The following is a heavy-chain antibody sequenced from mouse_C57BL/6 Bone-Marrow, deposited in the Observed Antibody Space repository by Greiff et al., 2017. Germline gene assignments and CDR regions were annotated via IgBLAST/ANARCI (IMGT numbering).Heavy chain of an antibody. V-gene: IGHV1-50*01. D-gene: IGHD3-2*02. CDR2: IDPSDSYT. CDR3: ARASSGYVAY. Sequence: QVQLKESGAELVKPGASVKLSCKASGYTFTSYWMQWVKQRPGQGLEWIGEIDPSDSYTNYNQKFKGKATLTVDTSSSTAYMQLSSLTSEDSAVYYCARASSGYVAYWGQGTLVTVSA. J-gene: IGHJ3*01. CDR1: GYTFTSYW.